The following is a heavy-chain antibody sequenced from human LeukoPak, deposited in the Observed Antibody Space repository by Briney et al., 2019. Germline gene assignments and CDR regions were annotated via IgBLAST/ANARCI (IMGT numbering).Heavy chain of an antibody. V-gene: IGHV1-18*01. CDR1: GYTFTSYG. CDR2: IGAYNGNT. CDR3: ARDSPSWYGSDYYYGMDV. D-gene: IGHD6-13*01. J-gene: IGHJ6*02. Sequence: ASVKVSCKASGYTFTSYGISWVRQAPGQGLEWMGWIGAYNGNTNYAQKLQGRVTMTTDTSTSTAYMELRSLRSDDTAVYYCARDSPSWYGSDYYYGMDVWGQGTTVTVSS.